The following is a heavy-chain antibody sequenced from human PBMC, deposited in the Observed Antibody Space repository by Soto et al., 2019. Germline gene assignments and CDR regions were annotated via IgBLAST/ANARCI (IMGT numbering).Heavy chain of an antibody. D-gene: IGHD1-26*01. Sequence: SQTLSRTCVISGDSVSSDSVVWNWIRQSPSRGLEWLGRTYYRSKWFYEYAVSVKSRIAINPDTSKNQFSLQLSSVTPEDTAVYYCARGVTGSFLTHFDYWGQGTLVTVSS. CDR3: ARGVTGSFLTHFDY. J-gene: IGHJ4*02. CDR1: GDSVSSDSVV. CDR2: TYYRSKWFY. V-gene: IGHV6-1*01.